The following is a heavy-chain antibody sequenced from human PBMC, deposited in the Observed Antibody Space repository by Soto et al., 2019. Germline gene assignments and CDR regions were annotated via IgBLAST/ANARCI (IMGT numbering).Heavy chain of an antibody. Sequence: DVQLVESGGGLVQPGRSLRLSCSASGFKFSDYWMSWVRQAPGKGLEWVGNIKHDTSDAHYADSVKGRFTITRDNIKNFLFLQVNGLRSDDTASYYCARDVLLFSGPYRPSRFDYCGLGTLVTVSS. J-gene: IGHJ4*02. CDR3: ARDVLLFSGPYRPSRFDY. V-gene: IGHV3-7*03. CDR2: IKHDTSDA. D-gene: IGHD3-10*02. CDR1: GFKFSDYW.